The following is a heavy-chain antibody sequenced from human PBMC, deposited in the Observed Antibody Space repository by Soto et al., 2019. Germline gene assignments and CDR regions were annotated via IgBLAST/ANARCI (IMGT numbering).Heavy chain of an antibody. CDR2: ISPDGSAK. J-gene: IGHJ4*02. CDR1: GFAFYSSW. V-gene: IGHV3-7*01. Sequence: EVYLVESGGGLVQAGGSLRLSCAASGFAFYSSWMDLVRQTPGKGLEWVANISPDGSAKNYVDSVKGRFTISRDNAKNSLFLQMSSLTAEDSGLYFCSRYLDFWGQGTLVTVSS. CDR3: SRYLDF.